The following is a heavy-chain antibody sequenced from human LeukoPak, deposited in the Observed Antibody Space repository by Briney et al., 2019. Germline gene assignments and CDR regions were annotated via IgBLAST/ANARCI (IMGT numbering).Heavy chain of an antibody. CDR1: GGSISSCY. D-gene: IGHD1-26*01. V-gene: IGHV4-59*08. CDR2: ISYSGST. Sequence: SETLSLTCTVSGGSISSCYWSWIRQSPGKGLEWIGYISYSGSTNYNPSLKSRVTISVDTSKNQFSLRLRSVAAADTAVNYCARTVGATSTSFDYWGQGTLVTVSS. J-gene: IGHJ4*02. CDR3: ARTVGATSTSFDY.